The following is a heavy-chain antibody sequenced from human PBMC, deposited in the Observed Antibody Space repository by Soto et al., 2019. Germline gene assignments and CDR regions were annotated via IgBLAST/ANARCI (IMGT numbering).Heavy chain of an antibody. D-gene: IGHD2-15*01. CDR3: ARADIVVVVAATPIRYGMDV. J-gene: IGHJ6*02. CDR1: GFTFSSYG. V-gene: IGHV3-33*01. Sequence: GGSLRLSCAASGFTFSSYGMHWVRQAPGKGLEWVAVIWYDGSNKYYADSVKGRFTISRDNSKNTLYLQMNSLRAEDTAVYYCARADIVVVVAATPIRYGMDVWGQGTTVTVSS. CDR2: IWYDGSNK.